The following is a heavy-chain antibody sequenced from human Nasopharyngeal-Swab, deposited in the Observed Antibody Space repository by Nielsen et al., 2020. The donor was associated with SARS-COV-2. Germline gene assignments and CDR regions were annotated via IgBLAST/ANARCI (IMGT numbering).Heavy chain of an antibody. J-gene: IGHJ1*01. CDR1: GFTVSSNI. V-gene: IGHV3-53*01. CDR3: ARDLGGGYCTTTNCPGS. D-gene: IGHD2-2*01. CDR2: VYSDGKA. Sequence: GESLKISCVASGFTVSSNIMSWVRQAPGKGLEWVSHVYSDGKAYYADSVRGRFTISRDDSKNTLFLQMNSLRAEDTAVYYCARDLGGGYCTTTNCPGSWGQGTLVTVSS.